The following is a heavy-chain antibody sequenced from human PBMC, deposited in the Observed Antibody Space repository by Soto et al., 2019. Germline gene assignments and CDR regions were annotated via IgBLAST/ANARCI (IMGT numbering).Heavy chain of an antibody. CDR1: GFTLSSDG. J-gene: IGHJ6*02. CDR3: AKDRDGMDV. V-gene: IGHV3-30*18. Sequence: QVQLVESGGGVVQPGRSLRLTCAASGFTLSSDGMHWVRQAPGKGLEWVAVISYDGSNKYYADSVKGRFTISRDNSKNTLYLQMNSLIAEDTAVYYFAKDRDGMDVWGQGTTVTVSS. CDR2: ISYDGSNK.